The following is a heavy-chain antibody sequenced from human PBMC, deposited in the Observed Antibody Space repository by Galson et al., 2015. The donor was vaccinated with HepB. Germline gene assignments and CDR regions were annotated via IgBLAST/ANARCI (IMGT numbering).Heavy chain of an antibody. CDR3: AKIPSYYFDSSAYSQFDY. V-gene: IGHV3-23*01. CDR2: ISGSGIST. CDR1: GFTFSSYA. J-gene: IGHJ4*02. Sequence: SLRLSCAASGFTFSSYAMSWVRQAPGKGLEWVSSISGSGISTYYADSVKGRSTISRDKSKNTLYLQMNSLRAEDTAVYYCAKIPSYYFDSSAYSQFDYWGQGTLVTVPS. D-gene: IGHD3-22*01.